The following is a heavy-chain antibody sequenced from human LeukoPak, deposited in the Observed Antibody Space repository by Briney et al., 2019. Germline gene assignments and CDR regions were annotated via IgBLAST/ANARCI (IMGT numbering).Heavy chain of an antibody. J-gene: IGHJ3*02. CDR2: IYSGGST. CDR3: ARDSSDYYSGAFDI. Sequence: GGSLRLSCAASGFTVSSKYMNWVRQAPGKGLEWVSVIYSGGSTYCADSVKGRFTISRDNSKNTLFLQMNSLRAGDTAVYYCARDSSDYYSGAFDIWGQGTMVTVSS. CDR1: GFTVSSKY. D-gene: IGHD3-22*01. V-gene: IGHV3-66*01.